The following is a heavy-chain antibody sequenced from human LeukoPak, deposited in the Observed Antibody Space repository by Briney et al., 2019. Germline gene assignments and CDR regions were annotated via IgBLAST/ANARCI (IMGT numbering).Heavy chain of an antibody. CDR1: GFTFSSYA. D-gene: IGHD2-21*02. Sequence: GGSLRLSCAASGFTFSSYAMSWVRQAPGKGLEWVAVIWYDGSNKYYADSVKGRFTISRDNSKNTLYLQMDSLRAEDTAVYYCARSPGGDLVYDYWGQGTLVTVSS. CDR3: ARSPGGDLVYDY. CDR2: IWYDGSNK. V-gene: IGHV3-33*08. J-gene: IGHJ4*02.